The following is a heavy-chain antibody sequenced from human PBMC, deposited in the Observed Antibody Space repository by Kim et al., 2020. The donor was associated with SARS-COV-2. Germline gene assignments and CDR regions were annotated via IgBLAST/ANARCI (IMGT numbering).Heavy chain of an antibody. CDR1: GYTFTGYY. D-gene: IGHD4-17*01. J-gene: IGHJ5*02. CDR2: INPNSGGT. V-gene: IGHV1-2*06. Sequence: ASVKVSCKASGYTFTGYYIHWVRQAPGQGLEWMGRINPNSGGTNYAQKFQDRVTMTSDTSISTAYMELSRLKSGDTAVYYCARDSTVTTGPHPWGQGTLVTVSS. CDR3: ARDSTVTTGPHP.